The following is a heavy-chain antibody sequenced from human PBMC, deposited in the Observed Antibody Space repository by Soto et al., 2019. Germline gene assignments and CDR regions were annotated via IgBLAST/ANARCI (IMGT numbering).Heavy chain of an antibody. CDR3: ADGGEWSFNFVY. CDR2: ISVSGDNT. J-gene: IGHJ4*02. CDR1: GLTFSTYA. D-gene: IGHD3-3*01. V-gene: IGHV3-23*01. Sequence: GGSLRLSCAASGLTFSTYAMSWVRQAPGKGLEWVSGISVSGDNTYYADSVKGRFTISRDNSKNTLYLQMNNLRAEDTAVYYCADGGEWSFNFVYWGQGTLVTVSS.